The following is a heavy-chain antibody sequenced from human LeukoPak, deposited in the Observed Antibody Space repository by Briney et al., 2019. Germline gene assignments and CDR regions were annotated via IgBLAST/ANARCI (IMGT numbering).Heavy chain of an antibody. D-gene: IGHD3-22*01. CDR2: ITASGGST. J-gene: IGHJ4*02. V-gene: IGHV3-23*01. CDR1: GFTFSTYA. Sequence: PGGSLRLSCEASGFTFSTYAVSWVRQAPGKGLEYVSAITASGGSTSYADSVKGRFTISRDNSKNTVYLQMNSLRAEDTAIYYCVGYYDSSAYNFFNYWGQGTLVTVSS. CDR3: VGYYDSSAYNFFNY.